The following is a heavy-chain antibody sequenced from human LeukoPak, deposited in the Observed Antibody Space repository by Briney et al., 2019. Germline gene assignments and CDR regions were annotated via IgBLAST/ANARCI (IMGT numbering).Heavy chain of an antibody. Sequence: PGASLRLSCAASGFTFSSYAMSWVRQAPGKGLEWVSVISGSGGSTYYADSVKGRFTISRDNSKNTLYLQMNSLRAEDTAVYYCAKVRVAAAGYFDYWGQGTLVTVSS. CDR2: ISGSGGST. J-gene: IGHJ4*02. CDR3: AKVRVAAAGYFDY. CDR1: GFTFSSYA. V-gene: IGHV3-23*01. D-gene: IGHD6-13*01.